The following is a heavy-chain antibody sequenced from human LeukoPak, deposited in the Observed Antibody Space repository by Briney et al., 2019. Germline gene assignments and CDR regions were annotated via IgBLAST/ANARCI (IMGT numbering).Heavy chain of an antibody. CDR3: AREVSEGFDF. J-gene: IGHJ4*02. CDR1: GFNFASNW. Sequence: GGSLRLSCAASGFNFASNWMHWIRQAPGKGLEWVSSFGTRSTSVYHAGSVKGRFAISRDNAKNSLYLQMNSLRAEDTALYYCAREVSEGFDFWGQGTLVTVSS. V-gene: IGHV3-21*01. CDR2: FGTRSTSV. D-gene: IGHD3-22*01.